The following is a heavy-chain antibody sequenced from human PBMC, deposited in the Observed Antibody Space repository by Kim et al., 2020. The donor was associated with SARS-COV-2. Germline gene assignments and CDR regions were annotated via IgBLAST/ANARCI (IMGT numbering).Heavy chain of an antibody. V-gene: IGHV4-34*01. Sequence: SETLSLTCAVYGGSFSGYYWSWIRQPPGKGLEWIGEINHSGSTNYNPSLKSRVTISVDTSKNQFSLKLSSVTAADTAVYYCARERIIGYNWNRPNWFDP. CDR3: ARERIIGYNWNRPNWFDP. CDR2: INHSGST. D-gene: IGHD1-20*01. CDR1: GGSFSGYY. J-gene: IGHJ5*02.